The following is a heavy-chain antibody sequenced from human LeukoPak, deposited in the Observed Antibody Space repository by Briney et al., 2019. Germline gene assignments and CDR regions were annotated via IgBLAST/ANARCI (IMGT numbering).Heavy chain of an antibody. Sequence: GGSLRLSCAASGFIFSSDDMHWVRQAPGKGLEWVAGIQSNGRNKYYVDSVKGRFAISRDNSKSTLYLQVNSLRVEDTALYYCARESEGGTGTSCPDYWGQGTLVTFAS. V-gene: IGHV3-33*05. CDR3: ARESEGGTGTSCPDY. J-gene: IGHJ4*02. D-gene: IGHD2-2*01. CDR1: GFIFSSDD. CDR2: IQSNGRNK.